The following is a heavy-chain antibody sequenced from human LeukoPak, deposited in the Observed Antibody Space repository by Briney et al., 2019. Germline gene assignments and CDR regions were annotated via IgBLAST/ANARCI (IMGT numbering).Heavy chain of an antibody. J-gene: IGHJ6*04. CDR2: IKQNRSEK. D-gene: IGHD1-1*01. Sequence: PGGSLRLSCAASGFTFSSYWMSWVRQAPGKGLEWVANIKQNRSEKYYVDSVKGRFTISRDNAKNSLYLQMNSLRAEDTAVYYCARAAELERLAFWVNYYYGMDVWGKGTTVTVSS. V-gene: IGHV3-7*03. CDR3: ARAAELERLAFWVNYYYGMDV. CDR1: GFTFSSYW.